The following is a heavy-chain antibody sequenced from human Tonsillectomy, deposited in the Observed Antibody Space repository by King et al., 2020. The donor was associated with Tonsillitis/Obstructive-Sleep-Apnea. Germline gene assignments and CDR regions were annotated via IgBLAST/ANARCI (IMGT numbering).Heavy chain of an antibody. CDR2: ISPNSGGT. CDR1: GYTFTGYY. Sequence: QLVQSGAEVKKPGASVKVSCKASGYTFTGYYMHWVRQAPGQGLEWMGWISPNSGGTNFAQRFQGRLTMTRYTSISTAYMELSWLRSDDTAVYFCARILADYHDSSGCYPPFDYWGQGTLVTVSS. J-gene: IGHJ4*02. CDR3: ARILADYHDSSGCYPPFDY. V-gene: IGHV1-2*02. D-gene: IGHD3-22*01.